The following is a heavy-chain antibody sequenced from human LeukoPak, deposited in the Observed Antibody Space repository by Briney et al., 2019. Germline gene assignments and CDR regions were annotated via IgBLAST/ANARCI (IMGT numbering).Heavy chain of an antibody. V-gene: IGHV3-21*01. J-gene: IGHJ4*02. Sequence: GGSLRLSCATSGFPFSRYTMNWVRQAPGKGQEWVSSITTSSSYIYYADSVKGRFTISRDNAKSSLFLQLDSLRVEDTAVYFCATKAVATYYFASWGQGTLVTVSS. CDR3: ATKAVATYYFAS. D-gene: IGHD1-1*01. CDR2: ITTSSSYI. CDR1: GFPFSRYT.